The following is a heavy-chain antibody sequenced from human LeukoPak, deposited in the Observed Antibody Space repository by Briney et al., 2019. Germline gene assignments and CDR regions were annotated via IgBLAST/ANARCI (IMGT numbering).Heavy chain of an antibody. CDR1: GFTFGDYA. CDR2: IRSKAYGGTT. Sequence: GGSLRLSCTASGFTFGDYAMSWFRQAPGKGLEWVGFIRSKAYGGTTEYAASVKGRFTISRDDSKSIAYLQMNSLKTEDTAVYYCTRGWQWPNYYFDYWGQGTLVTVSS. J-gene: IGHJ4*02. CDR3: TRGWQWPNYYFDY. D-gene: IGHD6-19*01. V-gene: IGHV3-49*03.